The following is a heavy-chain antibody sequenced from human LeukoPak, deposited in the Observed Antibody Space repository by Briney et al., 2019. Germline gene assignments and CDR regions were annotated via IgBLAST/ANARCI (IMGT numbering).Heavy chain of an antibody. Sequence: GGSLRLSCAASGFTFYNYAMSWVRQAPGKGLEWVSGLSGSGGSTFYADSVKGRFTISRDNSKNTLFLQMNGLRADDTAIYYCARFPFGSSSWYRVYFDYWGQGTLVTVSS. CDR1: GFTFYNYA. V-gene: IGHV3-23*01. D-gene: IGHD6-13*01. CDR2: LSGSGGST. CDR3: ARFPFGSSSWYRVYFDY. J-gene: IGHJ4*02.